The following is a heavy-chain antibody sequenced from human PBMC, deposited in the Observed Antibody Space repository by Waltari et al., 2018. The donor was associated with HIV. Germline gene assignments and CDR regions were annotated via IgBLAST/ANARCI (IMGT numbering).Heavy chain of an antibody. Sequence: EVQLLESGGGLVQPGGSLRLSCAASGFTFSSYAMSWVRQAPGKGLEWVSAISGSGGSTYYADAVKGRFTISRDNSKNTLYLQMNSLRAEDTAVYYCAKGYCSGGSCPSFDYWGQGTLVTVSS. D-gene: IGHD2-15*01. V-gene: IGHV3-23*01. CDR3: AKGYCSGGSCPSFDY. CDR1: GFTFSSYA. J-gene: IGHJ4*02. CDR2: ISGSGGST.